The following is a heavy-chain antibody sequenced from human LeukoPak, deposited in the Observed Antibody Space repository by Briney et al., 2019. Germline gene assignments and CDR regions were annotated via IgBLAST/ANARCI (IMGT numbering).Heavy chain of an antibody. Sequence: SETLSLTCTVSGGSISSSGYYWGWIRQPPGKGLEWIGYIYYSGSTNYNPSLKSRVTISVDTSKNQFSLKLSSVTAADTAVYYCARDGAAAGNFDYWGQGTLVTVSS. D-gene: IGHD6-13*01. CDR3: ARDGAAAGNFDY. V-gene: IGHV4-61*08. CDR1: GGSISSSGYY. CDR2: IYYSGST. J-gene: IGHJ4*02.